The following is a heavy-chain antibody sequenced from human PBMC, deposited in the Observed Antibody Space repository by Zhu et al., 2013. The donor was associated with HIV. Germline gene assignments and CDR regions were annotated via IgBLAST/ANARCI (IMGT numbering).Heavy chain of an antibody. V-gene: IGHV1-18*01. CDR2: ISTYNADT. CDR3: AKSFLGYSDISGFDY. J-gene: IGHJ4*02. Sequence: QIQLLQSGAEVKKPGASVKVSCKASGYSFTTYGINWVRQAPGQGLEWMAYISTYNADTNFAQKFRGRVXKMTTDSSTSTADMELRSLTSDDTAVYFCAKSFLGYSDISGFDYWGQGTLVTVSS. CDR1: GYSFTTYG. D-gene: IGHD5-18*01.